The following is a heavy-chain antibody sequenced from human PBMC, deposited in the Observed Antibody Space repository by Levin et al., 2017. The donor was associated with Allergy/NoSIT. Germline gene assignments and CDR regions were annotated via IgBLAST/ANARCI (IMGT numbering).Heavy chain of an antibody. CDR1: GDIVSSNTAA. J-gene: IGHJ3*01. Sequence: SQTLSLTCDISGDIVSSNTAAWNWIRQPPSGGLEWLGRTYYRSKWLYEYAVSVRSRITISPDTSKNQFSLRLNSVTPDDTALYDCATDPGIGAAFDVWGRGTMVTVSS. D-gene: IGHD2-21*01. CDR3: ATDPGIGAAFDV. V-gene: IGHV6-1*01. CDR2: TYYRSKWLY.